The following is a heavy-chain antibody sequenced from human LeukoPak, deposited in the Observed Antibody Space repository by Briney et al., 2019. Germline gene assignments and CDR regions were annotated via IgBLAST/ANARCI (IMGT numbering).Heavy chain of an antibody. CDR2: VSVSGDTT. D-gene: IGHD2-15*01. V-gene: IGHV3-23*01. CDR3: AKVVSGGNCYQSDY. CDR1: GFTFSSYA. J-gene: IGHJ4*02. Sequence: GGSLRLSCVASGFTFSSYAMNWVRQAPGKGLEWVSVVSVSGDTTYFADSVKGRFAISRDNSKNTLYLQMNSLRADDTAIYYCAKVVSGGNCYQSDYWGQGTLVTVSS.